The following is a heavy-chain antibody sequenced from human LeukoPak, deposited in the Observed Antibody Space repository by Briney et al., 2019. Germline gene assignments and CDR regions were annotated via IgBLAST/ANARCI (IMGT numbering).Heavy chain of an antibody. D-gene: IGHD3-10*01. V-gene: IGHV3-48*01. CDR1: GFTFSSYI. Sequence: GGSLRLSCAASGFTFSSYIMNWVRQAPGKGLEWVSYISSSSSTIYYADSVKGRFTVSRDNAKNSLYLQMNSLRAEDTAVYYCARGYYGSGSQRYFDYWGQGTLVTVSS. CDR2: ISSSSSTI. J-gene: IGHJ4*02. CDR3: ARGYYGSGSQRYFDY.